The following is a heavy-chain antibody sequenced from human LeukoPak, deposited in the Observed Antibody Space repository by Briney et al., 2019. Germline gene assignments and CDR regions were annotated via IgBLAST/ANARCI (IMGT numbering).Heavy chain of an antibody. J-gene: IGHJ6*02. D-gene: IGHD6-6*01. Sequence: ASVKVSFKASGGTFSSYAISWVRQAPGQGLEWMGRIIPILGIANYAQKFQGRVTITADKSTSTAYMELSSLRSEDTAVYYCARSRLSPPYYYYYGMDVWGQGTTVTVSS. CDR3: ARSRLSPPYYYYYGMDV. CDR2: IIPILGIA. CDR1: GGTFSSYA. V-gene: IGHV1-69*04.